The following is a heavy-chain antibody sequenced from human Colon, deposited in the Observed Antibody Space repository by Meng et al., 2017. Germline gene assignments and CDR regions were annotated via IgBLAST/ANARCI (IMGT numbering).Heavy chain of an antibody. J-gene: IGHJ4*02. D-gene: IGHD3-16*01. CDR3: ARDYWGSLDF. CDR1: GASVRSPDHQ. CDR2: ARIDYANT. V-gene: IGHV4-61*08. Sequence: QGQLQASGPGLVRPSETLSLICAVSGASVRSPDHQWGWVRQPPGKGLEWIGYARIDYANTNYNPSLKSRVNVSLDTSKNQFSLNVRSVTAADTAVYYCARDYWGSLDFWGQGILVTVSS.